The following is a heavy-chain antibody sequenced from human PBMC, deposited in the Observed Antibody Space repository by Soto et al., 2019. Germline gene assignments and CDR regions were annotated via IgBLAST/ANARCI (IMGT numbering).Heavy chain of an antibody. Sequence: SVKGSWNASGGTFSMYAISWGREAPVQGLEWMGGIIPIFGTANYAQKFQGRVTITADKSTSTAYMELSSLRSEDTAVYYCASSGLGYDILTGYPNSYGMDVWGQGTKVTVS. CDR2: IIPIFGTA. V-gene: IGHV1-69*06. CDR1: GGTFSMYA. J-gene: IGHJ6*02. D-gene: IGHD3-9*01. CDR3: ASSGLGYDILTGYPNSYGMDV.